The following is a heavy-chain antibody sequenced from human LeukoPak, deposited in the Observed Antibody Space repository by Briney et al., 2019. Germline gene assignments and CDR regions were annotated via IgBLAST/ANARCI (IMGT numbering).Heavy chain of an antibody. J-gene: IGHJ4*02. CDR2: ISYDGSNK. CDR1: GFTFSSYG. Sequence: GGSLRLSCAASGFTFSSYGMHWVRQAPGKGLEWVAVISYDGSNKYYADSVKGRFTISRDNAKNSLYLQMNSLRAEDTAVYYCARYLIAAAEHWGQGTLVTVSS. D-gene: IGHD6-13*01. CDR3: ARYLIAAAEH. V-gene: IGHV3-30*03.